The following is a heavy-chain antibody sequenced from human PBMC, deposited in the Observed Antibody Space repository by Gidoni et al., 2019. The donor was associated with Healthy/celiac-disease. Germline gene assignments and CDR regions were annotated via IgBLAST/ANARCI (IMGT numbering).Heavy chain of an antibody. D-gene: IGHD2-15*01. J-gene: IGHJ4*02. CDR3: ARDKDEQGYCSGGSCYNYFDY. V-gene: IGHV1-3*01. Sequence: QVQLVQSGAEVKKPGASVKVSFKASGYTFTSYAMHWVRQAPGQRLEWMGWINAGNGNTKYSQKFQGRVTITRDTSASTAYMELSSLRSEDTAVYYCARDKDEQGYCSGGSCYNYFDYWGQGTLVTVSS. CDR1: GYTFTSYA. CDR2: INAGNGNT.